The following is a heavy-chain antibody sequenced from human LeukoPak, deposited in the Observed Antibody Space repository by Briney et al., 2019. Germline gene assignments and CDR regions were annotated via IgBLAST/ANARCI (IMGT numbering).Heavy chain of an antibody. V-gene: IGHV3-23*01. Sequence: PGGSLRLSXAASGFAFSTYAMSWVRQAPGKGLEWVSGISGSGGSTYYADSVKGRFTISRDNSKNTLYLQMNSLIAGDTAIYYCAKNRALHEIDYWGQGTLATVSS. CDR3: AKNRALHEIDY. D-gene: IGHD2-21*01. CDR2: ISGSGGST. J-gene: IGHJ4*02. CDR1: GFAFSTYA.